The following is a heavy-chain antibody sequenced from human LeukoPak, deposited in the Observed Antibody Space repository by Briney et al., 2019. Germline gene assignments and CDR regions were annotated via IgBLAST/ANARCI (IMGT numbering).Heavy chain of an antibody. J-gene: IGHJ4*02. V-gene: IGHV4-59*12. D-gene: IGHD6-13*01. CDR3: ARGISSRFDY. Sequence: PSETLSLTCTVSGGSISSYYWSWIRQPPGKGLEWIGYIYYSGSTNCNPSLKSRVTMSVDTSKNQFSLNLSSVTAADTAVYYCARGISSRFDYWGQGTLVTVSS. CDR2: IYYSGST. CDR1: GGSISSYY.